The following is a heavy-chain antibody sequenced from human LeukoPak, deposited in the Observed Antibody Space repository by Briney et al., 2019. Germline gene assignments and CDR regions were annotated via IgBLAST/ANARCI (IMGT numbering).Heavy chain of an antibody. CDR1: GFTVSGNY. V-gene: IGHV3-53*01. J-gene: IGHJ6*02. Sequence: QAGGSLRLSCAASGFTVSGNYMSWVRQAPGKGLEWVSVIYSGGSTYYADSVKGRFTISRDNSKNTLYLQMNSLRAEDTAVYYCARGLWGMIRGGRSVTMDVWGQGTTVTVSS. CDR2: IYSGGST. D-gene: IGHD3-10*01. CDR3: ARGLWGMIRGGRSVTMDV.